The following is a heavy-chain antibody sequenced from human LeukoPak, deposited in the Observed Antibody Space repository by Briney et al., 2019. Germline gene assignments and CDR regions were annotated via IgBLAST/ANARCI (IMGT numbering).Heavy chain of an antibody. D-gene: IGHD3-16*02. V-gene: IGHV4-59*01. J-gene: IGHJ4*02. CDR2: IYYSGST. CDR3: ASHVWGSYRFDY. CDR1: GGSISSYY. Sequence: PSETLSLTCTVSGGSISSYYWSWIRQPPGKGLEWIGYIYYSGSTNYNPSLKSRVTKSVDTSKNQFSLKLSSVTAADTAVYYCASHVWGSYRFDYWGQGTLVTVSS.